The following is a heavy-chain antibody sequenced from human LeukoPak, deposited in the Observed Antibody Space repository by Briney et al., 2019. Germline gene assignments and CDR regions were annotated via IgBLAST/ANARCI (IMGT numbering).Heavy chain of an antibody. Sequence: PGGSLRLSCAASGFTFSSYSMNWVRQAPGKGLEWVSSISSSSSYIYYADSVKGRFTISRGNAKNSLYLQMNSLRAEDTAVYYCARDPGGSPHDAFDIWGQGTMVTVSS. CDR1: GFTFSSYS. V-gene: IGHV3-21*01. J-gene: IGHJ3*02. D-gene: IGHD1-26*01. CDR2: ISSSSSYI. CDR3: ARDPGGSPHDAFDI.